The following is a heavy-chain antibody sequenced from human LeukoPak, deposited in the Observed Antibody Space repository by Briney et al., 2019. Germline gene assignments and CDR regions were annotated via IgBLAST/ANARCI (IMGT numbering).Heavy chain of an antibody. CDR2: IYYSGST. CDR1: GGSISSGGYY. V-gene: IGHV4-31*03. Sequence: SETLSLTCTVSGGSISSGGYYWSWIRQHPGKGLEWIGYIYYSGSTYYNPSLKSRVTISVDTSKNQFSLKLSSVTAADTAVYYCARGNLLAAAGLDYWGQGTLVTVSS. D-gene: IGHD6-13*01. CDR3: ARGNLLAAAGLDY. J-gene: IGHJ4*02.